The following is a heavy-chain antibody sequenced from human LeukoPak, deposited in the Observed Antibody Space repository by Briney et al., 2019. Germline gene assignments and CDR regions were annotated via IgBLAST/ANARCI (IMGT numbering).Heavy chain of an antibody. J-gene: IGHJ4*02. CDR3: ARDIATIVHQG. CDR1: GYSFTSYG. D-gene: IGHD1-26*01. V-gene: IGHV1-18*01. Sequence: ASETVSCKASGYSFTSYGISWVRQAPGQGLEWVGSISVYNGKTNYVQKFQGRVTMTTDTSTTTAYMELRSLRSDDTAMYSCARDIATIVHQGCGQGTLATVSA. CDR2: ISVYNGKT.